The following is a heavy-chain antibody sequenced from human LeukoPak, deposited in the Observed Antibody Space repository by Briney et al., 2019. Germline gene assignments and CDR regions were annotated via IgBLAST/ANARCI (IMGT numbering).Heavy chain of an antibody. CDR3: ARVGGIAAWEGFLDY. CDR1: GGSISSYY. J-gene: IGHJ4*02. D-gene: IGHD6-25*01. Sequence: KPSETLSLTCTVSGGSISSYYWSWIRQPPGKGLEWIGYIYYSGSTNYNPSLKSRVTISVDTSKNQFSLKLSSVTAADTAVYYCARVGGIAAWEGFLDYWGQGTLVTVSS. V-gene: IGHV4-59*01. CDR2: IYYSGST.